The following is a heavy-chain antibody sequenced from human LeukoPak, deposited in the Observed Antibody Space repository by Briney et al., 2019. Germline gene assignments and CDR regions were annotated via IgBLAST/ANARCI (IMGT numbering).Heavy chain of an antibody. CDR2: IIPIFGTA. CDR1: RGTFSSYA. V-gene: IGHV1-69*01. J-gene: IGHJ5*02. Sequence: SVKVSCKASRGTFSSYAISWVRQAPGQGLEWMGGIIPIFGTANYAQKFQGRVTITADESTSTAYMELSSLRSEDTAVYYCARVPSYSNLNWFDPWGQGTLVTVSS. CDR3: ARVPSYSNLNWFDP. D-gene: IGHD4-11*01.